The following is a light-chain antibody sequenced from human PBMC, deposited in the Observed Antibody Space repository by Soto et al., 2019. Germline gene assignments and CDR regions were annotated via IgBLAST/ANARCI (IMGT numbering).Light chain of an antibody. Sequence: IVMTQSPATLSVSPGERATLSCRAIQSFSSYLAWYQQKPGQAPRLLIYDASTRATGVPARFSGSGSGTEFTLTINSLQSEDFAIYYCQQYNQWPLTFGGGTKVEIK. V-gene: IGKV3-15*01. J-gene: IGKJ4*01. CDR3: QQYNQWPLT. CDR2: DAS. CDR1: QSFSSY.